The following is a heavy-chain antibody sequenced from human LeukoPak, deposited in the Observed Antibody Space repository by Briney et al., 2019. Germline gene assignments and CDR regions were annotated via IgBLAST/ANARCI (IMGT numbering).Heavy chain of an antibody. D-gene: IGHD3-22*01. CDR3: GKRRDDSSGYFDY. CDR2: ITGNTGST. CDR1: GFIFTNFA. Sequence: GGSLRLSCVASGFIFTNFAVSWVRQAPGKGLEWVSAITGNTGSTNYADSVKGRFTISKDNSRSTLYLHMSSLRAEDTAVYYCGKRRDDSSGYFDYWGQGTLVTVSS. V-gene: IGHV3-23*01. J-gene: IGHJ4*02.